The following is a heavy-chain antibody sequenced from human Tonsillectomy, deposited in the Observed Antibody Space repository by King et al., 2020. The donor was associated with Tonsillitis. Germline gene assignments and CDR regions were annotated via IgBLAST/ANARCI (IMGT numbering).Heavy chain of an antibody. CDR1: GGSFSNYY. CDR2: INHSGST. CDR3: AREGAAYCGGDCYSGSDAFDI. J-gene: IGHJ3*02. Sequence: VQLQQWGAGLLKPSETLSLTCAVYGGSFSNYYWSWIRKPPGKGLEWIGEINHSGSTNYNPSLKSRVTISVDTSKNHLSLKLSSVTAADTAVYDCAREGAAYCGGDCYSGSDAFDIWGQGTMVTVSS. D-gene: IGHD2-21*02. V-gene: IGHV4-34*01.